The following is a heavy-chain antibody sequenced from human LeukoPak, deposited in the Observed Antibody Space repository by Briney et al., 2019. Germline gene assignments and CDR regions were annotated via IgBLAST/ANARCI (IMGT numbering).Heavy chain of an antibody. CDR1: CGSISSYY. CDR3: ARTPITIFGVVIIPVFNAFDI. V-gene: IGHV4-4*07. Sequence: SETLSLTCTVSCGSISSYYWSWIRQPAGKGLEWIGRIYTSGSTNYNPSLKSRVTMSVDTSKNQFSLKLSSVTAADTAVYYCARTPITIFGVVIIPVFNAFDIWGQGTMVTVSS. D-gene: IGHD3-3*01. CDR2: IYTSGST. J-gene: IGHJ3*02.